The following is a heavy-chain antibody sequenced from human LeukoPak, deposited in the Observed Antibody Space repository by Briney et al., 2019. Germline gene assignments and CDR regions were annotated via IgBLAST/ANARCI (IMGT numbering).Heavy chain of an antibody. CDR3: VSYNWKYPDY. CDR2: ISDDGRTT. CDR1: GFTFTTYY. Sequence: PGGSLRLSCAASGFTFTTYYMYWVRQAPGKGLVWVSRISDDGRTTDYADSVKGRFTISRDNAKDTLYLQMNSLRADDTGVYYCVSYNWKYPDYWGQGTLVTVSS. D-gene: IGHD1-7*01. J-gene: IGHJ4*02. V-gene: IGHV3-74*01.